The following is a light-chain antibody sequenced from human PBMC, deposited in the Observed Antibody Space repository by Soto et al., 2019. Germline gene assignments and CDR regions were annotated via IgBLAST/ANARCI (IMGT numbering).Light chain of an antibody. CDR1: ESVSSN. CDR3: QQYNSWPPIT. J-gene: IGKJ5*01. CDR2: GAS. V-gene: IGKV3-15*01. Sequence: EVGMTESPATLSVSRWEIATLSCRASESVSSNLAWYQQRPGQAPRLVIYGASTRATGIPDRFSGGGSGTEFTLTISSLQSEDFAVYNCQQYNSWPPITCGQETQLEIK.